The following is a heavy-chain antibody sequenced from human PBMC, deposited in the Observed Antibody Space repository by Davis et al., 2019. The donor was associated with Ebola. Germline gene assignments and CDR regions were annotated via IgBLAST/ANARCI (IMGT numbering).Heavy chain of an antibody. CDR3: AREVSGYSSGWYSWYFDL. V-gene: IGHV3-21*01. D-gene: IGHD6-19*01. CDR1: GFTFSSYS. J-gene: IGHJ2*01. Sequence: GESLKISCAASGFTFSSYSMNWVRQAPGKGLEWVSSISSSSSHIYYADSVKGRFTISRDNAKNSLYLQMNSLRAEDTAVYYCAREVSGYSSGWYSWYFDLWGRGTLVTVSS. CDR2: ISSSSSHI.